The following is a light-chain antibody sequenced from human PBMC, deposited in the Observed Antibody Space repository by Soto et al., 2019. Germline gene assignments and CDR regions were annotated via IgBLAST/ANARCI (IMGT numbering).Light chain of an antibody. Sequence: DIQMTQSPSSLSAAVGDSVTITCRASQNVNRFLHWYHQSPGKAPKLLIYATSTLQSGVPSRFTGSGFGTAFTLTISSLQPEDFGTYFCQQSYFSQLTFGPGTKVEI. V-gene: IGKV1-39*01. CDR1: QNVNRF. CDR3: QQSYFSQLT. J-gene: IGKJ3*01. CDR2: ATS.